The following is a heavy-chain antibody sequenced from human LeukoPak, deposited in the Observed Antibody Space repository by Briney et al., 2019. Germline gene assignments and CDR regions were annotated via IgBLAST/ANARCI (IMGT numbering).Heavy chain of an antibody. CDR2: ISGSGGNT. V-gene: IGHV3-23*01. Sequence: GGSLRLSCAASGFIFSSYAMSWVRQAPGKGLEWVSAISGSGGNTFYADSVKGRFTISRDNSKNTLYLQMNSLRADDTAIYYCARNQQLGGHSYYYYGMDVWGQGTTVTVSS. CDR1: GFIFSSYA. D-gene: IGHD3-16*01. J-gene: IGHJ6*02. CDR3: ARNQQLGGHSYYYYGMDV.